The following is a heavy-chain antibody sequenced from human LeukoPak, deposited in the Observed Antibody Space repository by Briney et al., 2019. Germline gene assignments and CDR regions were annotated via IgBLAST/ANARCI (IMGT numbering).Heavy chain of an antibody. CDR3: ARRDRFLEWAISP. J-gene: IGHJ5*02. Sequence: SETLSLTCTVSGGSISSYYWSWIRQPPGKALEWTGYIYYSGSTNYNPSLKSRVTISVDTSKNQFSLKLSSVTAADTAVYYCARRDRFLEWAISPWGQGTLVTVSS. V-gene: IGHV4-59*01. CDR2: IYYSGST. D-gene: IGHD3-3*01. CDR1: GGSISSYY.